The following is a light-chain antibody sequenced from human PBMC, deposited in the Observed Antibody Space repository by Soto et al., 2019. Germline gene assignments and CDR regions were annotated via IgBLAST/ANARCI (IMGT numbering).Light chain of an antibody. CDR2: ETS. J-gene: IGKJ2*01. Sequence: EIVLTQSPATLSLSPGERATLSCRASESVNNYLAWYQQKPGQAPRLLIYETSNRATGIPARFGGSGSGTDFTLTIISLEHEDFAVYYCQLRGTWPPYIFGQGTRLEIK. V-gene: IGKV3-11*01. CDR3: QLRGTWPPYI. CDR1: ESVNNY.